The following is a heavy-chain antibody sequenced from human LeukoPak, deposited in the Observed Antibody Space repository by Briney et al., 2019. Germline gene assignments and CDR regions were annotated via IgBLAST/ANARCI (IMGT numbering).Heavy chain of an antibody. Sequence: GGSLRLSCAASEFTFDDYAMHWVRQAPGKGLEWVSGISWNSGSIGYADSVKGRFTISRDNAKNSLYLQMNSLRAEDTALYYCAKDSGDYYDSSGYYCSFDYWGQGTLVTVSS. CDR2: ISWNSGSI. CDR3: AKDSGDYYDSSGYYCSFDY. V-gene: IGHV3-9*01. D-gene: IGHD3-22*01. CDR1: EFTFDDYA. J-gene: IGHJ4*02.